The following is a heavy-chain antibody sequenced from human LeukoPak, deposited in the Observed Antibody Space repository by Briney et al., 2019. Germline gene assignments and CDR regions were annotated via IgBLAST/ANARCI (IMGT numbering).Heavy chain of an antibody. CDR3: ARETYSNILTGTDY. V-gene: IGHV1-18*01. J-gene: IGHJ4*02. Sequence: ASVKVSCKASTYTFTRYGISWVRQAPGQGLKWMGWISGYNGNTNYAQKFLGRVSMTADTATSTAYMELRSLTSDDTAVYYCARETYSNILTGTDYWGPGTLVTVSS. D-gene: IGHD3-9*01. CDR1: TYTFTRYG. CDR2: ISGYNGNT.